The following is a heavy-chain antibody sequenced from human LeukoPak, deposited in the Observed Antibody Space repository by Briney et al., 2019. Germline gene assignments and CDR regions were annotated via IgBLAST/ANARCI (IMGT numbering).Heavy chain of an antibody. CDR3: ARDPPKYSSSSWPYYGMDV. D-gene: IGHD6-6*01. Sequence: SETLSLTCTVSGXSISSYYWSWIRQPAGKGLEWIGRIYTSGSTNYNPSLKSRVTMSVDTSKNQFSLKLSSVTAADTAVYYCARDPPKYSSSSWPYYGMDVWGQGTTVTVSS. CDR2: IYTSGST. CDR1: GXSISSYY. V-gene: IGHV4-4*07. J-gene: IGHJ6*02.